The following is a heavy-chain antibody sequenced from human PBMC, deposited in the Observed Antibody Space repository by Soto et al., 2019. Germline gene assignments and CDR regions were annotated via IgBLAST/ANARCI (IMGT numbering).Heavy chain of an antibody. J-gene: IGHJ4*02. Sequence: QVQLQESGPGLVRPSQTLSLTCTVSGGSINSGDSYWNWIRQHPEKGLEWIGYINYRGSTFYNPSLKSRIIISVGTSKNQFSLSLSSVTAAVTAVYYCARDAPGVAPYWGQGTLVTVSS. CDR2: INYRGST. CDR3: ARDAPGVAPY. V-gene: IGHV4-31*03. CDR1: GGSINSGDSY. D-gene: IGHD2-15*01.